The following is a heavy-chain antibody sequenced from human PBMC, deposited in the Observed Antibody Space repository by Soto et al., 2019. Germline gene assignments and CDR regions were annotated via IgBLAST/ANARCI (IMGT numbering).Heavy chain of an antibody. V-gene: IGHV3-23*01. CDR1: GFIFENFG. D-gene: IGHD1-26*01. J-gene: IGHJ5*02. CDR2: ISGSGFKK. Sequence: GGSLRLSCAASGFIFENFGMSWVRQAPGKGLEWISSISGSGFKKYYADSVQGRFTISRDNSKSTVYLELNNLSAEDTAVYHCAKNQGVELVPLATVDWFDPWGQGSVVTVSS. CDR3: AKNQGVELVPLATVDWFDP.